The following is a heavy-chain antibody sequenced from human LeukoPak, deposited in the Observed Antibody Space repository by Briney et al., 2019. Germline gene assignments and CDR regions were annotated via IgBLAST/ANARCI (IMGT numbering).Heavy chain of an antibody. CDR2: IYYSGST. J-gene: IGHJ6*02. V-gene: IGHV4-39*01. Sequence: GSLRLSCAASGFTFSSYAMSWVRQPPGKGRGWVGSIYYSGSTYYNPSLKSRVTISVDTSKNQFSLKLSSVTAADTAVYYCARQAAAGTPGYYYYYGMDVWGQGTTVTVSS. CDR1: GFTFSSYA. D-gene: IGHD6-13*01. CDR3: ARQAAAGTPGYYYYYGMDV.